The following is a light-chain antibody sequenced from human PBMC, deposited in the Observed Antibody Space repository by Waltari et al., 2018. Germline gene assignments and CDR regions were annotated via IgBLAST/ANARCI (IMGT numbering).Light chain of an antibody. V-gene: IGLV2-11*01. CDR2: DVS. CDR1: SSDVGGYKY. CDR3: CSYAGGYTWV. Sequence: SVTISCTGTSSDVGGYKYVSWYQHHPGKAPKLMIYDVSKRPSGVPDRFSGSKSGNTASLTISGLQAEDEADYYCCSYAGGYTWVFGGGTKLTVL. J-gene: IGLJ3*02.